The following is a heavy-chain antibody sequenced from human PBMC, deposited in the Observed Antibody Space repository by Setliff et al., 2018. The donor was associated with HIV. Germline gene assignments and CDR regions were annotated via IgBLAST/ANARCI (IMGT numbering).Heavy chain of an antibody. CDR1: GGSISSDY. J-gene: IGHJ5*01. Sequence: SETLSLTCTVSGGSISSDYWSWVRQPGGKGLEWIGRIYTRGSTKYSPTFESRVTMSLDTSKSQFSLNLRSVTAADTALYYCVRSGCNGNICYDSRGWLDSWGQGTQVTVSS. V-gene: IGHV4-4*07. CDR2: IYTRGST. CDR3: VRSGCNGNICYDSRGWLDS. D-gene: IGHD5-12*01.